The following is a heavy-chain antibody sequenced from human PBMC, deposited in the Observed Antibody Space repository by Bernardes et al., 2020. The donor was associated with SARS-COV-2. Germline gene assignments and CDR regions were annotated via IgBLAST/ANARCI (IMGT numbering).Heavy chain of an antibody. J-gene: IGHJ4*01. CDR1: GAFMNSYY. CDR2: VYYSGST. D-gene: IGHD6-6*01. V-gene: IGHV4-59*03. Sequence: SETLSLTCTVSGAFMNSYYWNWIRQTPGEGLEWIGHVYYSGSTNYNPSLKSRVSISVDTSKNQISLNLRSLTAADTAVYYCAAPSGSTSGSAFDFWGHGIQVTVSA. CDR3: AAPSGSTSGSAFDF.